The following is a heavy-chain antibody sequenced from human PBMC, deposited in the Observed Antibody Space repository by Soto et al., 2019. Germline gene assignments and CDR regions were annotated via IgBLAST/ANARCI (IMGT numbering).Heavy chain of an antibody. J-gene: IGHJ6*02. Sequence: QVQLQESGPGLVKPSETLSLTCTVSGGSVSSGSYYWSWIRQPPGKGLEWIGYIYYSGSTNYNPSLKSRVTIAVDTSKNQFSLKLSSVTAADTAVYYCARDVGPPGIYYYYYGMDVWGQGTTVTVSS. D-gene: IGHD3-3*01. CDR3: ARDVGPPGIYYYYYGMDV. CDR2: IYYSGST. CDR1: GGSVSSGSYY. V-gene: IGHV4-61*01.